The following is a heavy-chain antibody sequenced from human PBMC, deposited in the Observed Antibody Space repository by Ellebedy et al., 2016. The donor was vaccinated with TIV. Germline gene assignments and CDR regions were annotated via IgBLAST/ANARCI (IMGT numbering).Heavy chain of an antibody. J-gene: IGHJ6*02. D-gene: IGHD3-22*01. CDR1: GFTFSSYS. V-gene: IGHV3-48*04. CDR2: ISSTSTML. Sequence: GESLKISCAASGFTFSSYSMNWVRQAPGKGLEWISYISSTSTMLWYADSVRGRFTISRDNVKNSVYLQMNSLRAEDTAVYYCARDGDYEDNYGLDVWGQGTTVTVSS. CDR3: ARDGDYEDNYGLDV.